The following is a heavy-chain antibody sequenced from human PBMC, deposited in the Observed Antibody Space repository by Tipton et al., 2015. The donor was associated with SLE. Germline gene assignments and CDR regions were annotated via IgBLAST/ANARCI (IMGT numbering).Heavy chain of an antibody. CDR3: ARALTGYYYGSGLFDY. J-gene: IGHJ4*02. D-gene: IGHD3-10*01. Sequence: LRLSCTVSNGSISSYYWSWIRQPPGKGLEWIGYIYYSGSTNYNPSLKSRVTISVDTSKNQFSLKLSSVTAADTAVYYCARALTGYYYGSGLFDYWGQGTLVTVSS. CDR1: NGSISSYY. CDR2: IYYSGST. V-gene: IGHV4-59*01.